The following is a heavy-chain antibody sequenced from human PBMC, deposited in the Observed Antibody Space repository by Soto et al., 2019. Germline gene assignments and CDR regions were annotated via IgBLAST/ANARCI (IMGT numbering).Heavy chain of an antibody. D-gene: IGHD5-12*01. J-gene: IGHJ6*02. CDR3: ATQRWLQPSYYYYGMDV. Sequence: ASVKVSCKASGGTFSSYAISWVRQAPGQGLEWMGGIIPIFGTANYAQKFQGRVTITADESTSTAYMELSSLRSEDTAVYYCATQRWLQPSYYYYGMDVWGQGTTVTVSS. CDR2: IIPIFGTA. V-gene: IGHV1-69*13. CDR1: GGTFSSYA.